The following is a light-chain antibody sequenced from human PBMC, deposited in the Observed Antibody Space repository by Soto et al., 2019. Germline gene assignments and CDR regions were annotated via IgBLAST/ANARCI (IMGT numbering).Light chain of an antibody. CDR2: GAS. J-gene: IGKJ2*01. CDR1: QSALYSSNNKNY. CDR3: QQYYSTPYT. V-gene: IGKV4-1*01. Sequence: DIVMTKSPDSLAVSLGERATINCKSSQSALYSSNNKNYLAWYQQKPGQPPKLLIYGASTRESGVPARFSGSGSGTDFTLTISSLEAEDVAVYCCQQYYSTPYTFGQATKLEIK.